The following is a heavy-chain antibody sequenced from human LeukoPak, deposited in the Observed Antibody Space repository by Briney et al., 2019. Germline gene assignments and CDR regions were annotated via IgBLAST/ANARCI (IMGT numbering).Heavy chain of an antibody. J-gene: IGHJ3*02. V-gene: IGHV3-30*04. CDR3: ARAGTVTTNHDAFDI. CDR2: ISYDGSSK. Sequence: GGSLGLSCAASGFTFSSYAMHWVRQAPGKGLEWVAVISYDGSSKYYADSVKGRFTISRDNSKNTLYLQMNSLRAEDTAVYYCARAGTVTTNHDAFDIWGQGTMVTVSS. CDR1: GFTFSSYA. D-gene: IGHD4-17*01.